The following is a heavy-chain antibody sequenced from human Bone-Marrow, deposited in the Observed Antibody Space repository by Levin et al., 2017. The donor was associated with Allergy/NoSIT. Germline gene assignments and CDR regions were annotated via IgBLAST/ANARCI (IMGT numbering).Heavy chain of an antibody. J-gene: IGHJ2*01. V-gene: IGHV5-10-1*01. CDR1: GYSFTSYW. CDR2: IDPSDSYT. D-gene: IGHD1-14*01. CDR3: ARRYSLSGNWYFDL. Sequence: ESLKISCKGSGYSFTSYWIIWVRQMPGKGLEWMGRIDPSDSYTNYSPSFQGHVTISGDKSISTAYLQWSSLKASDSAMYYCARRYSLSGNWYFDLWGRGTLVTVSS.